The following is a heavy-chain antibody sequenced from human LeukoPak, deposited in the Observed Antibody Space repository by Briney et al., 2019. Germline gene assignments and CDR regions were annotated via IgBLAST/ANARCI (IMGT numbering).Heavy chain of an antibody. J-gene: IGHJ4*02. CDR1: GFTFSDYW. V-gene: IGHV3-74*01. D-gene: IGHD6-19*01. CDR2: INSVGITT. Sequence: GGSLRLSCAASGFTFSDYWMHWVRQAPGEGLIWVSRINSVGITTNYADSVKGRFTISRDNSKNTLYLQMNSLRAEDTAVYYCAKDRVAVAGYFDYWGQGTLVTVSS. CDR3: AKDRVAVAGYFDY.